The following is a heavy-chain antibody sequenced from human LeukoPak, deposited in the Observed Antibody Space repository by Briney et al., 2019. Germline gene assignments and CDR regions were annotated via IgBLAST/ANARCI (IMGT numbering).Heavy chain of an antibody. J-gene: IGHJ6*03. CDR1: GFTFSSFS. CDR2: IRYDGSNK. CDR3: AKGDPQFGYYYMDV. D-gene: IGHD3-10*01. Sequence: GGSLRLSCATSGFTFSSFSMNWVRQAPGKGLEWVAFIRYDGSNKYYADSVKGRFTISRDNSKNTLYLQMNSLRAEDTAVYYCAKGDPQFGYYYMDVWGKGTTVTVSS. V-gene: IGHV3-30*02.